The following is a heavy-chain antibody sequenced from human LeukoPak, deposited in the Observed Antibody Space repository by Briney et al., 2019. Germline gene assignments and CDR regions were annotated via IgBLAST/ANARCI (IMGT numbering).Heavy chain of an antibody. D-gene: IGHD5/OR15-5a*01. Sequence: SETLSLTCAVYGGCFSGYYWSWIRQPPGKGLEWIGEINHSGSTNYNPSLKSRVTISVDTSKNQFSLKLSSVTAADTAVYYCARGPNVSTRLYFDYWGQGTLVTVSS. V-gene: IGHV4-34*01. CDR2: INHSGST. CDR1: GGCFSGYY. J-gene: IGHJ4*02. CDR3: ARGPNVSTRLYFDY.